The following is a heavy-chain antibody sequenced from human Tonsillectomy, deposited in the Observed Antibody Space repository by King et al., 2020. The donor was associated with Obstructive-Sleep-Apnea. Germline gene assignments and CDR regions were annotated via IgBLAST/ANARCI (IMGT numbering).Heavy chain of an antibody. CDR1: GGSISRSSYY. Sequence: QLQESGPGLVKPSETLSLTCTVSGGSISRSSYYWGWIRQPPGKGLEWIGSIYYSGSTYYNPSLKSRVTISVDTSKNQFSLKLSSVTAADTAMYYCARHRDLVIVPNFDYWGQGTLVTVSS. D-gene: IGHD5-12*01. V-gene: IGHV4-39*01. CDR3: ARHRDLVIVPNFDY. CDR2: IYYSGST. J-gene: IGHJ4*02.